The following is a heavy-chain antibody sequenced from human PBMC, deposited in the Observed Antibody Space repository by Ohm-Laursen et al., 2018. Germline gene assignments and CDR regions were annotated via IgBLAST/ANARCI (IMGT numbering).Heavy chain of an antibody. CDR1: GFTFSDYA. V-gene: IGHV3-23*01. CDR2: ISGSGGST. J-gene: IGHJ4*02. D-gene: IGHD2-21*02. Sequence: SLRLSCAASGFTFSDYAMMWVRQAPGKGLEWVSGISGSGGSTYYADSVKGRFTISRDNSKNTLYLQMNSLRAEDTAVYYCAKFVVVTASYDYWGQGTLVTVSS. CDR3: AKFVVVTASYDY.